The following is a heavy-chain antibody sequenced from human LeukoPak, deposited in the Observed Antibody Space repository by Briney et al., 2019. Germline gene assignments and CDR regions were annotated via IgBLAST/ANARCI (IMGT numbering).Heavy chain of an antibody. Sequence: SETLSLTCIVSGDSISNYYWSWIRQPAGRGLEWIGRIFPSGSTNYNPSFKSRVTMSLDASKNQLSLRLSSVTAADTAVYYCARDRAWLEYYFDYWGQGTLVTVSS. J-gene: IGHJ4*02. CDR3: ARDRAWLEYYFDY. CDR2: IFPSGST. CDR1: GDSISNYY. V-gene: IGHV4-4*07. D-gene: IGHD3-22*01.